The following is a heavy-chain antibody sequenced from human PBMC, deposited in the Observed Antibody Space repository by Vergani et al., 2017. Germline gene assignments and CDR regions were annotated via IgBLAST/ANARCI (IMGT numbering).Heavy chain of an antibody. Sequence: EVQLVQSGAEVKKPGESLKISCKGSGYSFTTYWIGWVRQMPGKGLEWMGIIYPGDSDTRYSPSFQGQVTISADKSISTAYLQWSTLKASDTGMYYCARLGLEYSSSWPGDFDYWGQGTLVTVSS. CDR1: GYSFTTYW. J-gene: IGHJ4*02. V-gene: IGHV5-51*01. CDR3: ARLGLEYSSSWPGDFDY. CDR2: IYPGDSDT. D-gene: IGHD6-6*01.